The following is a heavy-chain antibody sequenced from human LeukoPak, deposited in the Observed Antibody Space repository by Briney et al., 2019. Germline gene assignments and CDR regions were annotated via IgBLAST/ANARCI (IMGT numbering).Heavy chain of an antibody. J-gene: IGHJ5*02. D-gene: IGHD3-9*01. CDR1: GYTLTDVS. CDR3: GIGRKFDWLLCHH. V-gene: IGHV1-24*01. CDR2: FDPEGGET. Sequence: ASQKVSCKISGYTLTDVSMHWVRQAPGKGLEWVGGFDPEGGETVYAQKFQGRVTMTEDPSADTAYMELRSLSSEDTAVYYCGIGRKFDWLLCHHWGQGTLVTVSS.